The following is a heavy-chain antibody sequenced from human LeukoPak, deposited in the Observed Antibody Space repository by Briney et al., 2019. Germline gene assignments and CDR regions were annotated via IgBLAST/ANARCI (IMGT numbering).Heavy chain of an antibody. Sequence: SETLSLTCTVSGVSISSYYWSWIRQPAGKGLEWVGGIYTSGSTNYNPSLKSRLSMSVDTSKNKFSLKLSSVTAADTAVYYCGRGVVVVPAAIRSNWFDPWGQGTLVTVSS. J-gene: IGHJ5*02. CDR2: IYTSGST. D-gene: IGHD2-2*02. V-gene: IGHV4-4*07. CDR3: GRGVVVVPAAIRSNWFDP. CDR1: GVSISSYY.